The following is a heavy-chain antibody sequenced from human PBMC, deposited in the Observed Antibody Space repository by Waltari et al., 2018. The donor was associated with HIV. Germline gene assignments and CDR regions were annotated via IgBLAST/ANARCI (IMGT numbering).Heavy chain of an antibody. D-gene: IGHD1-26*01. CDR3: ATASMWGFDY. CDR2: FSGEGRYI. CDR1: GFTFTDYT. J-gene: IGHJ4*02. Sequence: EVQLVESGGGLVKPGGSLRLSCAASGFTFTDYTMNWVRQAPGKGREGGSFFSGEGRYIYYADSVKGRFTISRDNAKNSLYLQMNSLRAEDTAVYYCATASMWGFDYWGQGTMVTVSS. V-gene: IGHV3-21*02.